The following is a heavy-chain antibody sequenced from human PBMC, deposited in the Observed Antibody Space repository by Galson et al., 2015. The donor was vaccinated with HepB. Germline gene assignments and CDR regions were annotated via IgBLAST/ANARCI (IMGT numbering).Heavy chain of an antibody. Sequence: SLRLSCAASGFTFSDYTMNWVRQAPGKGLEWVSSISSTSNLIYYADSVKGRFTISRDNAKKSQYLEMNSLRAEDTAVYYCASSQLVLRRVDYWGQGTLVTVSS. J-gene: IGHJ4*02. CDR1: GFTFSDYT. D-gene: IGHD6-13*01. CDR3: ASSQLVLRRVDY. V-gene: IGHV3-21*01. CDR2: ISSTSNLI.